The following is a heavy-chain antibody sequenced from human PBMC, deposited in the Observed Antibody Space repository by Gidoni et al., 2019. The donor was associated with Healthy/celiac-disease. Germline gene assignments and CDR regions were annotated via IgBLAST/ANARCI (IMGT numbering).Heavy chain of an antibody. CDR1: GGSLSSSHW. D-gene: IGHD6-19*01. CDR2: SYHSGRA. CDR3: ARAVAGYFFY. V-gene: IGHV4-4*02. J-gene: IGHJ4*02. Sequence: VQLQESGPGRVKPSGTLSLTCAVSGGSLSSSHWWSWVRTPPGKGLEWIGESYHSGRANYNPSLKSRVTISVDKSKNQFSLKLISVTAADTAVYYCARAVAGYFFYWGQGTLVTVSS.